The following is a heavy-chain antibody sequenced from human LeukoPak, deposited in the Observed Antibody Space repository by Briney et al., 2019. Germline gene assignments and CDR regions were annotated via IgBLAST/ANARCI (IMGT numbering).Heavy chain of an antibody. CDR1: GFTVSNWA. J-gene: IGHJ4*02. D-gene: IGHD1-20*01. CDR2: ISYDGSNK. CDR3: ARRRYNWNAIDY. V-gene: IGHV3-30*04. Sequence: GGSLRLSCAASGFTVSNWAIHWVRQAPGKGLEWVAAISYDGSNKFYADSVKGRFTISRDNSKNSLDLQMNSLRAEDAAVYYCARRRYNWNAIDYWGQGTLVTVSS.